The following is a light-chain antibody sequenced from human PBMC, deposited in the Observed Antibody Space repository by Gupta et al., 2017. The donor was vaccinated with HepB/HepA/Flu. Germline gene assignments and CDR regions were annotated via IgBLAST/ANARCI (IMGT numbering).Light chain of an antibody. CDR3: CSYAGSHTFVV. V-gene: IGLV2-11*01. J-gene: IGLJ3*02. CDR2: DVN. CDR1: SSDVGIYNY. Sequence: QSALTQPRSVSGSPGQSVTFSCPGTSSDVGIYNYVSWYQQHPGKAPKLMIYDVNKRPSGVPDRFSGSKSGNTASLTISGLQAEDEADYYCCSYAGSHTFVVFGGGTKLTVL.